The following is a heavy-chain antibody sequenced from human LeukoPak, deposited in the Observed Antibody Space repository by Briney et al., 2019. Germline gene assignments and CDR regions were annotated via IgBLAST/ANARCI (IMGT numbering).Heavy chain of an antibody. CDR3: ARGPTYYYDSSGYLDY. J-gene: IGHJ4*02. CDR1: GFTFSSYA. Sequence: GRSLRLSCAASGFTFSSYAMHWVRQAPGKGLEWVAVISYAGSNKYYADSVQGRFTISRDNSQNTLYLQMNSLRAQATAVDDCARGPTYYYDSSGYLDYWGQGTLVTVSS. V-gene: IGHV3-30*01. CDR2: ISYAGSNK. D-gene: IGHD3-22*01.